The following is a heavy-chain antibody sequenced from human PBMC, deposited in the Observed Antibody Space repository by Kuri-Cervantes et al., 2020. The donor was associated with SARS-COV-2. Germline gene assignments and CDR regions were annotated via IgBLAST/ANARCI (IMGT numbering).Heavy chain of an antibody. CDR3: ARDSSSFLLNWFDP. CDR1: GGSFSGYY. CDR2: INHSGST. D-gene: IGHD6-6*01. J-gene: IGHJ5*02. Sequence: ESLKISCAVYGGSFSGYYWSWIRQPPGKGLEWIGEINHSGSTNYNPSLKSRVTISVDTSKNQFSLKLSSVTAADTAVYYCARDSSSFLLNWFDPWGQGTLVTVSS. V-gene: IGHV4-34*01.